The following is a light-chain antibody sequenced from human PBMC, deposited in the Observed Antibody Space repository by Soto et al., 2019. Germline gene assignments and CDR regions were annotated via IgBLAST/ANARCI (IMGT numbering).Light chain of an antibody. CDR3: QQYNNWPPIIP. CDR1: QIVSSN. CDR2: GAS. J-gene: IGKJ5*01. Sequence: EILMPQSPATMSAIPGPSSTLSRRTSQIVSSNLAWCQQKPGQAPTTLFYGASNTATGIPARFSGSGSGTEFTLTIRSLQSEDFAVYYCQQYNNWPPIIPLGQGTRLEIK. V-gene: IGKV3-15*01.